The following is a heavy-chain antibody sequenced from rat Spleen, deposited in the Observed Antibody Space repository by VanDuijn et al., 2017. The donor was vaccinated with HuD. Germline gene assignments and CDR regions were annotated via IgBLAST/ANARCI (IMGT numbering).Heavy chain of an antibody. CDR3: VRQETSGYSNWFTY. D-gene: IGHD4-3*01. Sequence: EVQLVESGGGLVQPGRSMKLSCAASGFTFSNYDMAWVRQAPTKGLEWVASISPGGGGTYYRDSVKGRFTVSRDNAKNTQYLQMDSLRSEDTATYYCVRQETSGYSNWFTYWGQGTLVTVSS. V-gene: IGHV5S13*01. J-gene: IGHJ3*01. CDR1: GFTFSNYD. CDR2: ISPGGGGT.